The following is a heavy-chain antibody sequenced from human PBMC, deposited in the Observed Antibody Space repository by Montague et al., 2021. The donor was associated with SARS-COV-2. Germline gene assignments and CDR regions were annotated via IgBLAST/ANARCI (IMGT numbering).Heavy chain of an antibody. V-gene: IGHV4-28*01. Sequence: TLSLTCAVSGYSISSSNWWGWIRQAPGRGLEWIGYIYHTGSTYYNPSLKSRVTMSVDKSNNLFSLELSSVTAVDTAVYYCAKSADHNYFLDSWGQGTPVTVSS. J-gene: IGHJ4*02. CDR1: GYSISSSNW. D-gene: IGHD5-24*01. CDR2: IYHTGST. CDR3: AKSADHNYFLDS.